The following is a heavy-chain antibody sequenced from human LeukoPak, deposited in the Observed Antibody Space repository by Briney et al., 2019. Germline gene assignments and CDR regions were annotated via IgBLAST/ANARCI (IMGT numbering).Heavy chain of an antibody. D-gene: IGHD2-15*01. CDR3: TTVFYLGYCSGGSCYSGNG. CDR1: GFTVSSNY. V-gene: IGHV3-15*01. J-gene: IGHJ4*02. CDR2: IKSKTDGGTT. Sequence: GGSLRLSCAASGFTVSSNYMSWVRQAPGKGLEWVGRIKSKTDGGTTDYAAPVKGRFTISRDDSKNTLYLQMNSLKTEDTAVYYCTTVFYLGYCSGGSCYSGNGWGQGTLVTVSS.